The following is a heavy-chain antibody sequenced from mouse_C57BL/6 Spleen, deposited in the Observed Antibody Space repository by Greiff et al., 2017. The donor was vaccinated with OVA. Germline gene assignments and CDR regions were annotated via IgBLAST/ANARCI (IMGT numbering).Heavy chain of an antibody. CDR2: INSDGGST. Sequence: EVKLMESGGGLVQPGESLKLSCESNEYEFPSHDMSWVRKTPEKRLELVAAINSDGGSTYYPDTIERRVIISRDNTKKTLYLQMGSLRSEDTALYYCARHSGTGFAYWGQGTLVTVSA. V-gene: IGHV5-2*01. J-gene: IGHJ3*01. CDR3: ARHSGTGFAY. D-gene: IGHD3-2*02. CDR1: EYEFPSHD.